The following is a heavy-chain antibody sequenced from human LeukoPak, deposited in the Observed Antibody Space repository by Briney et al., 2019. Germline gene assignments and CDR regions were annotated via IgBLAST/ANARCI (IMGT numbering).Heavy chain of an antibody. CDR1: GFTFTSYS. CDR3: ARGLGVRGVFNY. CDR2: IKQDGSEK. Sequence: GGSLRLSCAASGFTFTSYSMNWVSQAPGKGLEWVANIKQDGSEKYYVDSVKGRFTISRDNAKNSLYLQMNSLRAEDTAVYYCARGLGVRGVFNYWGQGTLVTVSS. J-gene: IGHJ4*02. V-gene: IGHV3-7*01. D-gene: IGHD3-10*01.